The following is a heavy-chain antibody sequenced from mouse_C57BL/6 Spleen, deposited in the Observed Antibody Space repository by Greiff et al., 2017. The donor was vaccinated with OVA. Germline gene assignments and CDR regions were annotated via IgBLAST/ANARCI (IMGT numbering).Heavy chain of an antibody. D-gene: IGHD1-1*01. CDR1: GFSLSTSGMG. Sequence: QVQLKESGPGILQSSQTLSLTCSFSGFSLSTSGMGVSWIRQPSGKGLEWLAHIYWDDDKRYNPSLKSRLTISKDTSRNQVFLKITSVDTADTATYYCARSEVITTVVEGAMDYWGQGTSVTVSS. CDR2: IYWDDDK. V-gene: IGHV8-12*01. J-gene: IGHJ4*01. CDR3: ARSEVITTVVEGAMDY.